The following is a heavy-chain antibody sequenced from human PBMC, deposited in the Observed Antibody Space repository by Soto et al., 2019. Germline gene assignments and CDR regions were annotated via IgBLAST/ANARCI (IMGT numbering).Heavy chain of an antibody. CDR2: IYYSGST. V-gene: IGHV4-39*01. D-gene: IGHD6-13*01. Sequence: PSETLSLTCTVSGGSISSSSYYWGWIRQPPGKGLEWIGNIYYSGSTNYNPSLKSRVTISVDTSKNQFSLKLSSVTAADTAVYYCARHRAGGSSSWGKDPFNWFDPWGQGTLVTVSS. CDR1: GGSISSSSYY. CDR3: ARHRAGGSSSWGKDPFNWFDP. J-gene: IGHJ5*02.